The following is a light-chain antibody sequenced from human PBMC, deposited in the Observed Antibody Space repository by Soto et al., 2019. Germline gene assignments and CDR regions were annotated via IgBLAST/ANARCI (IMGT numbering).Light chain of an antibody. CDR1: SSDVGLYDY. CDR2: EVS. V-gene: IGLV2-14*01. Sequence: QSALTQPASVSGSPGQSITVSCTGTSSDVGLYDYVSWFQQHPGKSPKLIIYEVSHRPSGVSSRFSGSKSGNTASLTISGLQTEDEAEYYCSSYTTVFTYVFGTGTKVTVL. CDR3: SSYTTVFTYV. J-gene: IGLJ1*01.